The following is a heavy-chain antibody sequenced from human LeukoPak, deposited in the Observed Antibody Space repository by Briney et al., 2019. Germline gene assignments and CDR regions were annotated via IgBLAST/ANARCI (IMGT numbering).Heavy chain of an antibody. J-gene: IGHJ4*02. D-gene: IGHD3-10*01. V-gene: IGHV3-30-3*01. CDR1: GFTFSSYA. CDR2: ISYDGSNK. Sequence: GGSLRLSCAASGFTFSSYAMHWVRQAPGKGPEWVAVISYDGSNKYYADSVKGRFTISRDNSKNTLDLQMNSLRVEDTAVYYCARALGTHYYGSGSYQRYWGQGTLVTVSS. CDR3: ARALGTHYYGSGSYQRY.